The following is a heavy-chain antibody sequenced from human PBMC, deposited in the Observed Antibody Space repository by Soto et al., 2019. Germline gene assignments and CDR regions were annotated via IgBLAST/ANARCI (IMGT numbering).Heavy chain of an antibody. CDR2: IWHDGSKK. CDR3: ARDAGITVLKS. J-gene: IGHJ5*02. Sequence: QVQLVESGGGVVQPGRSLRLSCTASGFDFGSHGYHWVRQAPGKGLEWVSAIWHDGSKKYYADSVQGRFTVSRDDPKSTLHLQRDSLGPEDPAVYHLARDAGITVLKSWGQGALVTVSS. CDR1: GFDFGSHG. D-gene: IGHD1-20*01. V-gene: IGHV3-33*01.